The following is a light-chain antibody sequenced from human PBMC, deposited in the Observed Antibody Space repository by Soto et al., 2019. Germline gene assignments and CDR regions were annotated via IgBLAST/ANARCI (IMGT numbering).Light chain of an antibody. J-gene: IGKJ1*01. V-gene: IGKV3-20*01. CDR3: QQYGSSPWT. CDR1: QSVGSSY. Sequence: EIVLTQSPGTLSLSPGERATLSCRASQSVGSSYLAWYQQKPGQAPRLLIYGASSRATGIPDRFSGSGSGTDLTITISRLEPEDFEVYYCQQYGSSPWTFGQGTKVDIK. CDR2: GAS.